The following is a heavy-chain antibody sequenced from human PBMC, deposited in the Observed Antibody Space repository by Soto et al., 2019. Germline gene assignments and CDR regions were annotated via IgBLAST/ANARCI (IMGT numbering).Heavy chain of an antibody. CDR1: VDSVSGNSAA. CDR2: TYXXYXXXX. V-gene: IGHV6-1*01. Sequence: SQTLSLTWAISVDSVSGNSAAWNWIRQSPSRGLEXLGXTYXXYXXXXXYXXSVKSRITINPDTSKNQFSLQLNSVTPEDTAVYYCARDKKTDDAFDIWGQGTMVTVSS. CDR3: ARDKKTDDAFDI. J-gene: IGHJ3*02.